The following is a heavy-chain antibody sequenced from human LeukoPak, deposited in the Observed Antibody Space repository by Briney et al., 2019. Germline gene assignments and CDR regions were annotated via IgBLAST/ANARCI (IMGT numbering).Heavy chain of an antibody. Sequence: ASVKVSCKASGYTFTSSYMHWVRQAPGQGLEWMGIINPSSGSTSYAQKFQGRVTMTRDTSTSTVYMELSSLRSEDTAVYYCARDRAGLGHDWGQGTLVTVSS. D-gene: IGHD1-26*01. CDR1: GYTFTSSY. CDR3: ARDRAGLGHD. J-gene: IGHJ4*02. CDR2: INPSSGST. V-gene: IGHV1-46*01.